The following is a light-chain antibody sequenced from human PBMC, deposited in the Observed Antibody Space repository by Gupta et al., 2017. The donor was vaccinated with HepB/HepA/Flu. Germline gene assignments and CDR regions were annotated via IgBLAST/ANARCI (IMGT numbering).Light chain of an antibody. J-gene: IGLJ1*01. CDR1: SSDVGGYNY. Sequence: QSALTPPASVSGSPGQSITISCTGTSSDVGGYNYVSWYQQHPGKAPKLMIYDVSNRPSGVSNRVACSKSCNRDSPTLSGLQAEDEAEDDCSSYTSSSTQVVFGTGTKVTVL. CDR3: SSYTSSSTQVV. CDR2: DVS. V-gene: IGLV2-14*01.